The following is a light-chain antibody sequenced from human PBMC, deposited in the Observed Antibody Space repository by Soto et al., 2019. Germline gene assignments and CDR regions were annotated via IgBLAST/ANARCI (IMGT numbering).Light chain of an antibody. V-gene: IGKV1-16*02. CDR3: QQYGSSPPWT. Sequence: DIQMTQSPSSLSASVGDRVTFTCRASQAIGNSLAWFQKIPGKAPKSLIYGASSLHSGVPSKFSGSGSGTDFALTISSLQPEDFATYYCQQYGSSPPWTFGQGTKVEIK. J-gene: IGKJ1*01. CDR1: QAIGNS. CDR2: GAS.